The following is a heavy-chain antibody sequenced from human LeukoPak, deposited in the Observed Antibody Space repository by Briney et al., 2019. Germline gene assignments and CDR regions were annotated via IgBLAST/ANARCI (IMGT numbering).Heavy chain of an antibody. CDR1: GYSFTGYY. J-gene: IGHJ4*02. V-gene: IGHV1-2*02. CDR2: INPNSGAT. Sequence: GASVKVSCKASGYSFTGYYIHWVRQAPGQGLEWIGWINPNSGATNYAQKFQDRVTMTRDTSISTAYMEQRRLRSDDTAVYLCARDQNYFDTTTYYGPDYWGQGTLVTVSS. D-gene: IGHD3-22*01. CDR3: ARDQNYFDTTTYYGPDY.